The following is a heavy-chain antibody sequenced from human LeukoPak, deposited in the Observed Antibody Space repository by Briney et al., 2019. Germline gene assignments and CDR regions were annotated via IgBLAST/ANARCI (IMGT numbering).Heavy chain of an antibody. CDR3: AKDRPGTYYYDSSGYDY. V-gene: IGHV3-23*01. CDR2: ISGSGGST. Sequence: GGSLRLSCAASGFTFSSYAMSWVRQAPGKGLEWVSAISGSGGSTYYADSVKGRFTISRDNTKNTLYLQMNSLRAEDTAVYYCAKDRPGTYYYDSSGYDYWGQGTLVAVSS. CDR1: GFTFSSYA. D-gene: IGHD3-22*01. J-gene: IGHJ4*02.